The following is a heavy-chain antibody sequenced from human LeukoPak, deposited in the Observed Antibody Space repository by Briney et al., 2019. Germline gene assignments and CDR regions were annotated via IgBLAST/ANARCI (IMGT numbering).Heavy chain of an antibody. Sequence: PGGSLRLSCAASGFTFSSYWMSWVRQAPGKGLEWVANIKQDGSEKYYVDSVKGRFTISRDNAKNSLYLQMNSLRAEDTAVYYCARAPAYDILTGYHPSDYWGQGTLVTVSS. D-gene: IGHD3-9*01. CDR3: ARAPAYDILTGYHPSDY. CDR1: GFTFSSYW. CDR2: IKQDGSEK. V-gene: IGHV3-7*01. J-gene: IGHJ4*02.